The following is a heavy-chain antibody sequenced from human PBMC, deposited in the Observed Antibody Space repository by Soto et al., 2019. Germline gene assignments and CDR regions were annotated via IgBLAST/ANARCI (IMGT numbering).Heavy chain of an antibody. J-gene: IGHJ6*02. CDR2: ISYDGSNK. Sequence: QVQLVESGGGVVQPGRSLRLSCAASGFTFSSYGMHWVRQASGKGLEWVAVISYDGSNKYYADSVKGRFTISRDNSKNTLYLQMNSLRAEDTAVYYCASLSYGMDVWGQGTTVTVSS. CDR3: ASLSYGMDV. CDR1: GFTFSSYG. D-gene: IGHD2-15*01. V-gene: IGHV3-30*03.